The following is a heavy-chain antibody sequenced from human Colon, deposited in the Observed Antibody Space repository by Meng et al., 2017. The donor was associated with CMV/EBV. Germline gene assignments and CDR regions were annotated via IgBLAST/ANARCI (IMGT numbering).Heavy chain of an antibody. D-gene: IGHD2-2*01. CDR3: ARRSVVIPAATPFDP. V-gene: IGHV3-7*01. CDR2: IKQDGSEK. Sequence: GESLKISCAASGFTSGFTFSNYWMSWVRQAPGKGLEWVANIKQDGSEKHYVDSVKGRFTISRDNAKNLLYLQMNNLRADDTAVYYCARRSVVIPAATPFDPWGQGTLVTVSS. CDR1: GFTFSNYW. J-gene: IGHJ5*02.